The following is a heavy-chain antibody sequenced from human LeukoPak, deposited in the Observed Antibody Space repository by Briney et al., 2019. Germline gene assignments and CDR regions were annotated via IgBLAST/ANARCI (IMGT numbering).Heavy chain of an antibody. J-gene: IGHJ4*02. CDR2: IKQDGSEK. CDR1: GFTFSSYW. CDR3: ARVSDISVAAYFDY. V-gene: IGHV3-7*03. D-gene: IGHD6-19*01. Sequence: GGSLRLSCAASGFTFSSYWMSWVRQAPGKGLEWVANIKQDGSEKYYVDSVKGRFTISRDNAKNSLYLQMNSLRAEDTALYYCARVSDISVAAYFDYWGQGTLVTVSS.